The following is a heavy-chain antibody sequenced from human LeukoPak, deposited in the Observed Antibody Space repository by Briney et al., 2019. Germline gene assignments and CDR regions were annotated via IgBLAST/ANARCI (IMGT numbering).Heavy chain of an antibody. J-gene: IGHJ4*02. V-gene: IGHV4-34*01. CDR3: ARVGSGSPTLDY. CDR2: INHSGST. Sequence: PSETLSLTCTVSGGSISSYYWSWIRQPPGKGLEWIGEINHSGSTNYNPSLKSRVTISVDTSKNQFSLKLSSVTAADTAVYYCARVGSGSPTLDYWGQGTLVTVPS. CDR1: GGSISSYY. D-gene: IGHD3-10*01.